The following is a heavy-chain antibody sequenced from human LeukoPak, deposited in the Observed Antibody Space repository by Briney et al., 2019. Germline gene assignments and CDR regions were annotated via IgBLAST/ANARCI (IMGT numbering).Heavy chain of an antibody. V-gene: IGHV3-33*01. CDR2: IWYDGGNK. D-gene: IGHD3-3*01. CDR1: GFTFSSYG. Sequence: GRSLRLSCAASGFTFSSYGMHWVRQAPGKGLEWVAVIWYDGGNKYYADSVKGRFTISRDNSKNTLYLQMNSLRAEDTAVYYCARDRGSGYPPLDYWGQGTLVTVSS. J-gene: IGHJ4*02. CDR3: ARDRGSGYPPLDY.